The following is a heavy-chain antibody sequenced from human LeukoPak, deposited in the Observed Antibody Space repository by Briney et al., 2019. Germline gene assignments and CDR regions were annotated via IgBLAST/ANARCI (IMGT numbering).Heavy chain of an antibody. J-gene: IGHJ4*02. Sequence: ASVKVSCKASGYTFTSYGISWVRQAPGQGLEWMGWISAYNGDTNYAQNQGRVTMTTDTSTSTAYMELRSLRSDDTAVYYCARDRSTVVTPADYWGQGTLGTVSS. V-gene: IGHV1-18*01. CDR2: ISAYNGDT. CDR3: ARDRSTVVTPADY. D-gene: IGHD4-23*01. CDR1: GYTFTSYG.